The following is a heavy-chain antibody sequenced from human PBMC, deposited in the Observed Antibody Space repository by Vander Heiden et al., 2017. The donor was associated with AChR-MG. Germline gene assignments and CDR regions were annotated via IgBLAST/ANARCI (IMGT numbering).Heavy chain of an antibody. Sequence: EVQLVESGGGFVQPGGSLRLSCAASGFPTSTTYTSWFRQAPGTGLEWVSIIHSSGSAYYADSVKGRFTISRDDSKNTLYLQMNSLRAEDTAVYYCARDLSSTVPLATATYYGMDVWGQGTTVTVSS. D-gene: IGHD2-21*02. CDR1: GFPTSTTY. CDR3: ARDLSSTVPLATATYYGMDV. CDR2: IHSSGSA. V-gene: IGHV3-66*02. J-gene: IGHJ6*02.